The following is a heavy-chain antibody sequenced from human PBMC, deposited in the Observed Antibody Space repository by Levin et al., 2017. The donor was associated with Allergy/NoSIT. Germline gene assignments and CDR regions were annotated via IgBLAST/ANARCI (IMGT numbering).Heavy chain of an antibody. V-gene: IGHV3-30*04. Sequence: GESLKISCAASGFTFGTSTMHWVRQAPGKGLEWVAVISYDGRTTYYADSVKGRFTISRDNSKNTLYLQMNSLRAEDTALYYCARDVIEGIPDYFDYWGQGTLVTVSS. CDR1: GFTFGTST. D-gene: IGHD2-21*01. J-gene: IGHJ4*02. CDR2: ISYDGRTT. CDR3: ARDVIEGIPDYFDY.